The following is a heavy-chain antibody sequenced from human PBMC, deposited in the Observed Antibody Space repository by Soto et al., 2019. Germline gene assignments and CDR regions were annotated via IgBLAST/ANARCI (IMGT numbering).Heavy chain of an antibody. CDR3: ARVESYCSGGRCPDYGMDV. D-gene: IGHD2-15*01. CDR1: GGTFSSYA. CDR2: IIPIFGTA. J-gene: IGHJ6*02. V-gene: IGHV1-69*06. Sequence: GASVKVSCKASGGTFSSYAISWVRQAPGQGLEWMGGIIPIFGTANYAQKFQGRVTITADKSTSTAYMELSSLRSEDTAVYYCARVESYCSGGRCPDYGMDVWGQGTTVTVSS.